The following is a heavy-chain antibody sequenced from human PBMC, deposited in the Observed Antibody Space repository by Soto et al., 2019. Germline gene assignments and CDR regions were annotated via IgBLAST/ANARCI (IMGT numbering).Heavy chain of an antibody. J-gene: IGHJ4*02. V-gene: IGHV3-9*01. CDR3: AKGRYDFCSPYSFDS. CDR1: GLNFDDFA. Sequence: EVQLVESGGRLVQPGRSLRLSCVGTGLNFDDFAMHWVRQAPGKGLEWVSGITWNSRVLSYADSVKGRFTISRDNARNSLYLQMDSLRDEDTALYYCAKGRYDFCSPYSFDSWGQGTLVTVSS. CDR2: ITWNSRVL. D-gene: IGHD3-3*01.